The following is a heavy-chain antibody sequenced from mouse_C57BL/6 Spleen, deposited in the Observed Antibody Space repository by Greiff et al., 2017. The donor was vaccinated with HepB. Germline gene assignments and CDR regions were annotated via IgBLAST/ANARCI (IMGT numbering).Heavy chain of an antibody. J-gene: IGHJ2*01. Sequence: QVQLQQPGAELVRPGSSVKLSCKASGYTFTSYWMDWVKQRPGQGLEWIGNIYPSDSETHYNQKFKDKATLTVDKSSSTAYMQLSSLTSEDSAVYYCARKRGGYGNYDYWGQGTTLTVSS. CDR3: ARKRGGYGNYDY. CDR2: IYPSDSET. V-gene: IGHV1-61*01. D-gene: IGHD2-1*01. CDR1: GYTFTSYW.